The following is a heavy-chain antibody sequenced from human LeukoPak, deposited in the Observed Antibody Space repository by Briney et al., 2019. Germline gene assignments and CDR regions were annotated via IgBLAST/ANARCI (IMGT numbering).Heavy chain of an antibody. D-gene: IGHD2-2*01. J-gene: IGHJ5*02. V-gene: IGHV1-18*01. Sequence: GASVKVSCKASGYTFTSYGISWVRQAPGQGLEWMGWISAYNGNTNYAQKLQGRVTMTTDTSTSTAYMELRSLRSDDTAVYYCAGGGSSSCYGICLYNWFDPWGQGTLVTVSS. CDR2: ISAYNGNT. CDR3: AGGGSSSCYGICLYNWFDP. CDR1: GYTFTSYG.